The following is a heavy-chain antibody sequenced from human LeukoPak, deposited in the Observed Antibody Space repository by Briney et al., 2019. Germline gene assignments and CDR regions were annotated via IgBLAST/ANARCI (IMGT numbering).Heavy chain of an antibody. Sequence: GRSLRLSCAASGFTFSSYAMHWVRQAPGKGLEWVVVISYDGSNKYYADSVKGRFTISRDNSKNTLYLQMNSLRAEDTAVYYCARDPHWFDPWGQGTLVTVSS. CDR3: ARDPHWFDP. CDR1: GFTFSSYA. CDR2: ISYDGSNK. V-gene: IGHV3-30*04. J-gene: IGHJ5*02.